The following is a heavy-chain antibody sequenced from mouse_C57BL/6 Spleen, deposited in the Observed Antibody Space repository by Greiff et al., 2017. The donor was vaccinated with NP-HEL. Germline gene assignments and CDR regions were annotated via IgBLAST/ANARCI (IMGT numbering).Heavy chain of an antibody. J-gene: IGHJ2*01. CDR1: GYAFSSSW. D-gene: IGHD1-1*01. CDR2: IYPGDGDT. V-gene: IGHV1-82*01. CDR3: ARVITTVVAPLDY. Sequence: QVQLKESGPELVKPGASVKISCKASGYAFSSSWMNWVKQRPGKGLEWIGRIYPGDGDTNYNGKFKGKAKLTADKSSSTAYMQLSSLTSEDSAVYFCARVITTVVAPLDYWGQGTTLTVSS.